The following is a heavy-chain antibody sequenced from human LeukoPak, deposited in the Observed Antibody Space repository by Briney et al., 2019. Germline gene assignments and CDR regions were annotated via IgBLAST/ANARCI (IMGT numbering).Heavy chain of an antibody. Sequence: GASVKVSCKVSGYTLTELSMHWVRQAPGKGLEWMGGFDPEDGETIYAQKFQGRVTMTEDTSTDTAYMELSSLRSEDTAVYYCATWGTWGYCSGGSCLGWFDPWGQGTLVTVSS. CDR3: ATWGTWGYCSGGSCLGWFDP. CDR2: FDPEDGET. CDR1: GYTLTELS. D-gene: IGHD2-15*01. V-gene: IGHV1-24*01. J-gene: IGHJ5*02.